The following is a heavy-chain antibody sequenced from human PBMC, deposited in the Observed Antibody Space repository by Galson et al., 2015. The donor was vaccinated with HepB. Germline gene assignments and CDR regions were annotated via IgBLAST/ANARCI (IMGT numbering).Heavy chain of an antibody. J-gene: IGHJ6*02. V-gene: IGHV3-15*01. Sequence: SLRLSCAASGFTFTNGWMSWVRQAPGKGLEWVGRIKSKTDGGSTDYAAPVKGRFTISRDDSKDTLYMQMNSLKTEDTAVYYCTTYFGVLTHPPNTYFGMDVWGHGTTVTVSS. CDR3: TTYFGVLTHPPNTYFGMDV. CDR2: IKSKTDGGST. CDR1: GFTFTNGW. D-gene: IGHD3-3*01.